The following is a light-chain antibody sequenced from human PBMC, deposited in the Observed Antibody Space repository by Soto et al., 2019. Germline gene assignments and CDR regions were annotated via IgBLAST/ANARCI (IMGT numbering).Light chain of an antibody. CDR2: AVT. Sequence: QSALTQPASVSGSPGQSITISCTGTSSDIGGYNFVSWYRQHPGKAPKLLIYAVTNRTSGIPDRFSGSKSGNTASLTISGLQAEDEADYYCTSYTTSSTLVFGGGTKVTVL. J-gene: IGLJ2*01. CDR1: SSDIGGYNF. CDR3: TSYTTSSTLV. V-gene: IGLV2-14*01.